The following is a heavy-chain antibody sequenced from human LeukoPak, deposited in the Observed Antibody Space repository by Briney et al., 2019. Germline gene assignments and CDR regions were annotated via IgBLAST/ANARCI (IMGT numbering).Heavy chain of an antibody. CDR1: GYTFTSYG. CDR2: ISAYNGNT. CDR3: ARDAALSIAARSWFDP. D-gene: IGHD6-6*01. V-gene: IGHV1-18*01. J-gene: IGHJ5*02. Sequence: ASVKVSCKAAGYTFTSYGISWVRQAPGQGLEWMGWISAYNGNTNYAQKLQGRFTMTTDTSTSTAYMELRSLRSDDTAVYYCARDAALSIAARSWFDPWGQGTLVTVSS.